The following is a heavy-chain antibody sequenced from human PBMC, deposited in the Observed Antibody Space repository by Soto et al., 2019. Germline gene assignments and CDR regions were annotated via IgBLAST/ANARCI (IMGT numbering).Heavy chain of an antibody. Sequence: EVQLVESGVGLVEPGGSLRLSSAASGFTFSSYWMHWVRKAPGKGLVWVSRLYTDGSRTNYADSVKGRFTISRDNAKNTLYLQINSLRAEDTAVYYCAKGLMHLYGMDVWGQGTTVTVSS. CDR3: AKGLMHLYGMDV. D-gene: IGHD3-16*01. V-gene: IGHV3-74*01. J-gene: IGHJ6*02. CDR2: LYTDGSRT. CDR1: GFTFSSYW.